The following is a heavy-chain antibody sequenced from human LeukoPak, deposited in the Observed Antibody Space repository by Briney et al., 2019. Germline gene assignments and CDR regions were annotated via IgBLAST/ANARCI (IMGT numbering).Heavy chain of an antibody. Sequence: GGSLRLSCAASGFTFSNYWMSWVRQAPGKGLEWVSAISGSGGSTYYADSVKGRFTISRDNSKNTLYLQMNSLRAEDTAVYYCAKPPRITQPPYWGQGTLVTVSS. D-gene: IGHD1-14*01. CDR3: AKPPRITQPPY. CDR1: GFTFSNYW. V-gene: IGHV3-23*01. J-gene: IGHJ4*02. CDR2: ISGSGGST.